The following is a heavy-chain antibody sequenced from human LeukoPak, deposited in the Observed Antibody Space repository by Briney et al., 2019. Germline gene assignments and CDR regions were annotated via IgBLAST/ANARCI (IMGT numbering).Heavy chain of an antibody. CDR1: GGSISSSNW. Sequence: SETLSLTCAVSGGSISSSNWWSWVRQPPGKGLEWIGEIYHSGSTNYNPSLKSRVTISVDTSKNQFSLKLSSVTAADTAVYYCARGGFGYYLPSRRAPFDPWGQGTLVTVSS. V-gene: IGHV4-4*02. CDR2: IYHSGST. CDR3: ARGGFGYYLPSRRAPFDP. J-gene: IGHJ5*02. D-gene: IGHD3-22*01.